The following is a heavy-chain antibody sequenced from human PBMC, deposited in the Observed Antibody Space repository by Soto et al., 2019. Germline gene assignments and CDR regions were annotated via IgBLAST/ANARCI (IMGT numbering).Heavy chain of an antibody. Sequence: EVQLVESGGGLVQPGGSLRLSCAASGFIFNNYWMHWFRQSPGKGLEWVARINGDGSTTTYVGSAKGRFTISRDSAKNTVYLLMNRLRVEDTGGYYCGRGSDTSGRPYWGQGILVTVSS. J-gene: IGHJ4*02. CDR2: INGDGSTT. CDR1: GFIFNNYW. V-gene: IGHV3-74*02. CDR3: GRGSDTSGRPY. D-gene: IGHD6-19*01.